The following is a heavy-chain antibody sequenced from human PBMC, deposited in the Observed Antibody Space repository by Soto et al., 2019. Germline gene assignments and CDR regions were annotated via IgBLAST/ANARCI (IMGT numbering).Heavy chain of an antibody. Sequence: GGSLRLSCAASGFTFSDYYMSWIRQAPGKGLEWVSYISSSGSTIYYADSVKGRFTISRDNAKNSLYLQMNSLRAEDTAVYYCARVPDILTGSLLFDYWGQGTLVTVSS. CDR3: ARVPDILTGSLLFDY. V-gene: IGHV3-11*01. J-gene: IGHJ4*02. CDR1: GFTFSDYY. D-gene: IGHD3-9*01. CDR2: ISSSGSTI.